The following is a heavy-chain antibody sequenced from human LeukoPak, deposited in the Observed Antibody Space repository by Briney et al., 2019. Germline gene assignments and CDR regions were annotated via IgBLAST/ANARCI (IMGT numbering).Heavy chain of an antibody. CDR1: GFIFDDYG. CDR2: INWNGGST. CDR3: ARDAPTVGVDY. Sequence: GGSLRLSCAASGFIFDDYGMSWVRQAPGKGLEWVSGINWNGGSTGYADSVKGRFTISRDNAKNSLYLQMNSLRAEEDTALYYCARDAPTVGVDYWGQGTLVTVSS. J-gene: IGHJ4*02. V-gene: IGHV3-20*04.